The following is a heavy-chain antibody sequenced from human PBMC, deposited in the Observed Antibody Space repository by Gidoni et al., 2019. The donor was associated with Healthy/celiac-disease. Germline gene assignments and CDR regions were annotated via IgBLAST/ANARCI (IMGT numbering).Heavy chain of an antibody. Sequence: EVQLVESGGGLVQPGRSLRLSCAASGFTFDDYAMHWVRQAPGKGLEWVSGISWNSGSIGYADSVKGRFTISRDNAKNSMYLQMNSLRAEDTALYYCAKLNRDGDYEEDFDYWGQGTLVTVSS. D-gene: IGHD4-17*01. V-gene: IGHV3-9*01. CDR1: GFTFDDYA. J-gene: IGHJ4*02. CDR3: AKLNRDGDYEEDFDY. CDR2: ISWNSGSI.